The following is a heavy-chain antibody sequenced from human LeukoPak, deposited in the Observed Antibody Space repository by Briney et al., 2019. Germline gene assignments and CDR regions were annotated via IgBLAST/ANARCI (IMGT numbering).Heavy chain of an antibody. CDR3: ARDHQWSFDS. Sequence: GGSPRLSCAASGFTFGTYTMNWVRQAPGKGLEWISYIGWSDSAIFYADSVKGRFTISRDSAKNSLFLQMNSLSDEDTAVYYCARDHQWSFDSWGQGTLVTVSS. D-gene: IGHD2-15*01. J-gene: IGHJ4*02. CDR2: IGWSDSAI. V-gene: IGHV3-48*02. CDR1: GFTFGTYT.